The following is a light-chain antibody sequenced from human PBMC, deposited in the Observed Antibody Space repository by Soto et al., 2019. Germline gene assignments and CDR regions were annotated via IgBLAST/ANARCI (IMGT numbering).Light chain of an antibody. J-gene: IGLJ1*01. CDR3: QSYDSSLSGYV. V-gene: IGLV1-47*02. CDR2: SNN. CDR1: TSNIGSNF. Sequence: QSVLTQPPSASGTPGQRVTISCSGSTSNIGSNFVFWYQQLPGTAPTLLIYSNNQRPSGVPDRFSGSKSGTSASLAITGLQAEDEADYYCQSYDSSLSGYVFGTGTKLTVL.